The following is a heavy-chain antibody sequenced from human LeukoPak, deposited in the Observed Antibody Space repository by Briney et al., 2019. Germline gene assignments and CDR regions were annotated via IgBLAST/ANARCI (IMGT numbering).Heavy chain of an antibody. Sequence: ASVKVSCKTSGYTFTSYGISWVRQAPGQGLEWMGWISAYNGNTNYAQKLQGRVTMTTDTSTSTAYMELRSLRSDDTAVYYCARARSHDHEGDVALDYWGQGTLVTVSS. CDR2: ISAYNGNT. J-gene: IGHJ4*02. CDR3: ARARSHDHEGDVALDY. V-gene: IGHV1-18*01. D-gene: IGHD3-16*01. CDR1: GYTFTSYG.